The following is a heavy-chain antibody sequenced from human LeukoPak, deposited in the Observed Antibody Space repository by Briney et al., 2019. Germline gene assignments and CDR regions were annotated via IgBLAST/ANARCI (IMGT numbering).Heavy chain of an antibody. J-gene: IGHJ4*02. D-gene: IGHD5-18*01. CDR1: VGSISGYY. CDR2: IYYSGTT. CDR3: ARLVRYSYGYGPFDY. Sequence: SETLSLTCTVSVGSISGYYWSWIRQPPGKGLEWIGYIYYSGTTDYNPSLKSRVTISVDTSKNQFSLKLSSVTAADTAVYYCARLVRYSYGYGPFDYWGQGTLVTVSS. V-gene: IGHV4-59*08.